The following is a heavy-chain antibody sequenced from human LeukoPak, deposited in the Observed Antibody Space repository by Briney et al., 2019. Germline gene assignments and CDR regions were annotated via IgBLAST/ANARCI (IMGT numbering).Heavy chain of an antibody. Sequence: SETLSLTCTVSGGSISSYYWSWIRQPPGKGLEWIGYIYYSGSTYYNPSLKSRVTISVDTSKNQFSLKLSSVTAADTAVYYCARDSLRRYCSSTSCYRYGMDVWGQGTTVTVSS. V-gene: IGHV4-59*06. CDR3: ARDSLRRYCSSTSCYRYGMDV. J-gene: IGHJ6*02. CDR1: GGSISSYY. D-gene: IGHD2-2*01. CDR2: IYYSGST.